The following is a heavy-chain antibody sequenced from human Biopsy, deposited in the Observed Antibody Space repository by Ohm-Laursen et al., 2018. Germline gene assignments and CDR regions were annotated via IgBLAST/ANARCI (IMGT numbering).Heavy chain of an antibody. V-gene: IGHV4-4*07. CDR1: GGSTNDYF. CDR2: IYSSGGS. D-gene: IGHD6-19*01. J-gene: IGHJ2*01. Sequence: GTLSLTRSVSGGSTNDYFWSWIRQPAGETLEWIGRIYSSGGSSYNPSLKSRISMSMDTSNNQFSLTFTSVTAADTAVYYCARTPGKAVAGRFLDLWGRGTLVTVSS. CDR3: ARTPGKAVAGRFLDL.